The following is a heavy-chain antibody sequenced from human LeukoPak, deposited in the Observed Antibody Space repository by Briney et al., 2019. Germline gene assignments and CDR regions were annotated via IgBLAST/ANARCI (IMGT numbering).Heavy chain of an antibody. J-gene: IGHJ5*02. V-gene: IGHV3-30-3*01. Sequence: GGSLRLSCAASGFTFSNFAMHRVRQAPGKGLEWVALISYDGSNKYYADSVKGRFTISRDNSKNTLYLQMNSLRADDTAVYYCARETTIAAAGTNWFDPWGQGTLVTVSS. D-gene: IGHD6-13*01. CDR2: ISYDGSNK. CDR3: ARETTIAAAGTNWFDP. CDR1: GFTFSNFA.